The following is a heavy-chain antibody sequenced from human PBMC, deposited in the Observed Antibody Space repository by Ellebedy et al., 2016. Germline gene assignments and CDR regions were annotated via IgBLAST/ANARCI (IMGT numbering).Heavy chain of an antibody. Sequence: GESLKIPCAASTFTFSSDWMAWVRQAPGKGLEWVANLRGDGDDQYYVDSVRGRFTISRDNGKNLLFLQMNSLRAEDTAVYYCARHEAAYSNGLDYWGLGTLVTVSS. D-gene: IGHD3-22*01. CDR2: LRGDGDDQ. CDR1: TFTFSSDW. CDR3: ARHEAAYSNGLDY. V-gene: IGHV3-7*01. J-gene: IGHJ4*02.